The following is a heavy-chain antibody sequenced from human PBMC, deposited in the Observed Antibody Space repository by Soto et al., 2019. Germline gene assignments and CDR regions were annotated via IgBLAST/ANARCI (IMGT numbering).Heavy chain of an antibody. CDR3: AALPVTIFGVVILEYFDY. Sequence: QMQLVQSGPEVKKPGTSVKVSCKASGFTFTSSAVQWVRQARGQRLEWIGWIVVGSGNTNYAQKFQERVTITRDMSTSTAYMETSSLRSEDTAVYYCAALPVTIFGVVILEYFDYWGQGTLVTVSS. CDR1: GFTFTSSA. D-gene: IGHD3-3*01. J-gene: IGHJ4*02. CDR2: IVVGSGNT. V-gene: IGHV1-58*01.